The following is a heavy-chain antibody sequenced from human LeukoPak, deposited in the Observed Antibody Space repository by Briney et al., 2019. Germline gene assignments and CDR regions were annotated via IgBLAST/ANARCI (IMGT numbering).Heavy chain of an antibody. D-gene: IGHD2-15*01. Sequence: PSETLSLICNVSGDSFSSGYWTWIRQSPAKGLEWIGFIYDNGVTDYNPSLKSRLIISLDTSKNQFSLNLRSVSAADSAIYYCAGRGHRYSRDWGQGILVTVSS. V-gene: IGHV4-4*09. CDR1: GDSFSSGY. CDR3: AGRGHRYSRD. J-gene: IGHJ1*01. CDR2: IYDNGVT.